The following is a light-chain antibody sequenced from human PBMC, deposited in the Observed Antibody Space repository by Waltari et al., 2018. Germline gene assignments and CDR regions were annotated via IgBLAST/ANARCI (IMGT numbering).Light chain of an antibody. Sequence: DIQMTQSPSPMSASVGDRVTITCRASQRISPWLAWFQQKPGKAPKLLIYKESILQSGVPSRFSGSGAGTEYTLTISSLQPDDLATYYCQDYNTYTFGQGTKVGIK. CDR2: KES. CDR1: QRISPW. V-gene: IGKV1-5*03. CDR3: QDYNTYT. J-gene: IGKJ1*01.